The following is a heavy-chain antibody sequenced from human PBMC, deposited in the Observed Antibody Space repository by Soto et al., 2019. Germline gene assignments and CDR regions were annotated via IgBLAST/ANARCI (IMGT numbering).Heavy chain of an antibody. CDR1: GFSLSSTRVA. CDR2: IYWDDDK. D-gene: IGHD6-19*01. CDR3: AHSVVAGLGYYFHY. J-gene: IGHJ4*02. Sequence: QITLKESGPTLVKPTQTLTLTCTFSGFSLSSTRVALAWIRQPPGKALEWLALIYWDDDKRYSPFLKTRLTITKDTSKTQVVLTMTNMDPVDTATYYCAHSVVAGLGYYFHYWGQGTLVTVSS. V-gene: IGHV2-5*02.